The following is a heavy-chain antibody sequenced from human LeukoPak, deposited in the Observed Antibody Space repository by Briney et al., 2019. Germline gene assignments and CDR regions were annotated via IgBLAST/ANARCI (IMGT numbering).Heavy chain of an antibody. CDR3: ANFDYYDSSDAFDI. D-gene: IGHD3-22*01. CDR2: ISWNSGSI. J-gene: IGHJ3*02. V-gene: IGHV3-9*01. Sequence: GGSLRLSCAASGFTFSSYAMSWVRQAPGKGLEWVSGISWNSGSIGYADSVKGRFTISRDNAKNSLYLQMNSLRAEDTALYYCANFDYYDSSDAFDIWGQGTMVTVSS. CDR1: GFTFSSYA.